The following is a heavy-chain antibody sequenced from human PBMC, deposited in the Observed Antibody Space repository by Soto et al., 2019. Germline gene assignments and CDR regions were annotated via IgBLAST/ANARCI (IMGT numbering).Heavy chain of an antibody. CDR3: ARERMIGGEYYFDY. Sequence: QVQLQESGPGLVKPSQTLSLTCTVSGGSISSGDYYWSWIRQPPGKGLEWIGYIYYSGSTYYNPSLKSRVTLEVDTSKNQFSLKLSSVTGADTAVYYCARERMIGGEYYFDYWGQGTLVTVSS. J-gene: IGHJ4*02. CDR1: GGSISSGDYY. V-gene: IGHV4-30-4*01. D-gene: IGHD2-15*01. CDR2: IYYSGST.